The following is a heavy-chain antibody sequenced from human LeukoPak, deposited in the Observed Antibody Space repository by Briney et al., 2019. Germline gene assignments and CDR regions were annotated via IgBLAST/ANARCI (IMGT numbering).Heavy chain of an antibody. CDR1: GVSISTYY. D-gene: IGHD3-10*01. V-gene: IGHV4-59*12. CDR2: FSYSGST. Sequence: SETLSLTCSVSGVSISTYYWIWIRQPPAKGLEWMGFFSYSGSTKYNPSLKSRVTMSVDTSRNQFSLKLTSVTAADTAVYFCARDSALLWFGELDSWGQGTVVTVSS. J-gene: IGHJ4*02. CDR3: ARDSALLWFGELDS.